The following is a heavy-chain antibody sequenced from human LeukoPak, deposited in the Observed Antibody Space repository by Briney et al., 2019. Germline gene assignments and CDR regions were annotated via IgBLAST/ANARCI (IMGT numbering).Heavy chain of an antibody. J-gene: IGHJ3*02. CDR1: GGSISGSSYY. Sequence: SETLSLTCTVSGGSISGSSYYWGWIRQPPGKGLEWIGSMYYSGSTYYNQSLKSRVTISVDTSKNQFSLKLSSVTAADTAVYYCARHGNDILAPDGFDIWGQGTMVTVSS. D-gene: IGHD3-9*01. CDR3: ARHGNDILAPDGFDI. CDR2: MYYSGST. V-gene: IGHV4-39*01.